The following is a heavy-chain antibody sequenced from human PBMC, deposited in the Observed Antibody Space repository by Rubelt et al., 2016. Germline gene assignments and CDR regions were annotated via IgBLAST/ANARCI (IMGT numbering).Heavy chain of an antibody. Sequence: GGSLRLSCAASGFTFSSYSMNCVRQAPGKGPEWVSHISSSINSMYYADSVKGRFLISRDNSKNTLYLQMNSLRAEDTALYYCAKVGYFSVNAMEVVGQGTTGSVSS. D-gene: IGHD2-21*01. CDR3: AKVGYFSVNAMEV. CDR1: GFTFSSYS. CDR2: ISSSINSM. J-gene: IGHJ6*02. V-gene: IGHV3-48*01.